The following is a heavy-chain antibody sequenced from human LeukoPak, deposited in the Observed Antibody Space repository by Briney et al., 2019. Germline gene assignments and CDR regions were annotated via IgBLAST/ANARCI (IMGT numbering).Heavy chain of an antibody. CDR1: GYSFTSYW. V-gene: IGHV5-51*01. CDR3: ASGNSGWYRYFDY. J-gene: IGHJ4*02. D-gene: IGHD6-19*01. CDR2: IYPGDSDT. Sequence: GESLKISCKGSGYSFTSYWIGWVRQMPGKGLEWMGIIYPGDSDTRYSPSFQGQVIIPADKSISTAYLQWNSLKASDPAMYYCASGNSGWYRYFDYWGQGTLVTVSS.